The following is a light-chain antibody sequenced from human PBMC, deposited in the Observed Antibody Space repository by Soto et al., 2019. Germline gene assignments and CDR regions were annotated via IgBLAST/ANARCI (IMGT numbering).Light chain of an antibody. CDR1: QSVSSNY. CDR3: QQYGTSPPYT. J-gene: IGKJ2*01. Sequence: VLAQSPGTLSLSPGERVTLSCRASQSVSSNYLAWYQHKPGQAPRLLIYGASSRATGIPDRFSGSGSGTDFTLTISRLEPEDFAVYYCQQYGTSPPYTFGQGTKLEIK. V-gene: IGKV3-20*01. CDR2: GAS.